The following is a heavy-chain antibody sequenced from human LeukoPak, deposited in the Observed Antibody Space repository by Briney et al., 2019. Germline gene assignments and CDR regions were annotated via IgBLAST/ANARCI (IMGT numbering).Heavy chain of an antibody. CDR3: ARDCGSTSCYDTPDFDY. V-gene: IGHV3-48*01. J-gene: IGHJ4*02. CDR2: ISDYSNTI. D-gene: IGHD2-2*01. CDR1: GYTFTSYS. Sequence: GGSLRLSCAASGYTFTSYSMNWVRQAPGKGLEWVSYISDYSNTIYYADSVKGRFTISRDNANNSLYLQMNSLRAEDAAVYYCARDCGSTSCYDTPDFDYWGQGTLVTVSS.